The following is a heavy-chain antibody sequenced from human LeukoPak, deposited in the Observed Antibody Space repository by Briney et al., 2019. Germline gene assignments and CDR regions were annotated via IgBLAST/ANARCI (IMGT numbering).Heavy chain of an antibody. V-gene: IGHV3-30*03. CDR1: GFTFSSYS. D-gene: IGHD6-19*01. Sequence: RSGGSLRLSCAASGFTFSSYSMNWIRQAPGKGLEWVAVISYDGSNKYYADSVKGRFTISRDNSKSTLYLQMNSLRAEDTAVYYCARAGGIAVALYGMDVWGQGTTVTVSS. CDR3: ARAGGIAVALYGMDV. CDR2: ISYDGSNK. J-gene: IGHJ6*02.